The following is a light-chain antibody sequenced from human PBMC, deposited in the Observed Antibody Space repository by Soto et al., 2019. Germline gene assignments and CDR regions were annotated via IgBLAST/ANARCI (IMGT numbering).Light chain of an antibody. J-gene: IGKJ5*01. V-gene: IGKV3D-20*02. CDR2: GAS. Sequence: DIVWRQSPGTLSLSPGDRATLSCRASQSLSGSSLAWYQQKPGRAPRLLIYGASSRATGIPDRFSGSGSGTDFTLTISSLEPEDSAVYYCQQRHMWPITFAQRTRLAIK. CDR3: QQRHMWPIT. CDR1: QSLSGSS.